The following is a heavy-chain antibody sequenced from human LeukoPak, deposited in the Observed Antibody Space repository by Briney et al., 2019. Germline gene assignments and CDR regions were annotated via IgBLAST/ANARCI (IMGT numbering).Heavy chain of an antibody. D-gene: IGHD2-15*01. J-gene: IGHJ4*02. Sequence: SETLSLTCAVYGGTFSGYYWSWIRQSPGKGLEWIGEINPGGSTNYNPSLESRVIISVDTSKNQFSLKMDSVSAMDTAVYYCAREDCSGGDCTSFDYWGQGTLVTVSS. V-gene: IGHV4-34*01. CDR2: INPGGST. CDR1: GGTFSGYY. CDR3: AREDCSGGDCTSFDY.